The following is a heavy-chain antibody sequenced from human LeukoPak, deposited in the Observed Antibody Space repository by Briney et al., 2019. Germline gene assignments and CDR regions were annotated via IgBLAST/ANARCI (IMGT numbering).Heavy chain of an antibody. V-gene: IGHV4-34*01. J-gene: IGHJ6*02. CDR3: ARSPNYSNYAYYYYYGMDV. Sequence: KPSQTLSLTCAVYGGSFSGYYWSWIRQPPGKGLEWIGEINHSGSTNYNPSLKSRVAISVDTSKNQFSLKLSSVTAADTAVYYCARSPNYSNYAYYYYYGMDVWGQGTTVTVSS. CDR1: GGSFSGYY. D-gene: IGHD4-11*01. CDR2: INHSGST.